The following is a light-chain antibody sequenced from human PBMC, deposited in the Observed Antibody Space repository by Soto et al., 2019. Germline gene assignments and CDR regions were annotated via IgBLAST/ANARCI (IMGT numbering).Light chain of an antibody. CDR2: AAS. V-gene: IGKV1-39*01. J-gene: IGKJ1*01. Sequence: DIQMTQSPSSLYASVGDRVTITCRASQSISSYLNWYQQKPGKAPKLLIYAASSLQSGVPSRFSGSGSGTDFTLTISSLQPEDFATYYCLQHNSYPRTFGQGTKVDIK. CDR1: QSISSY. CDR3: LQHNSYPRT.